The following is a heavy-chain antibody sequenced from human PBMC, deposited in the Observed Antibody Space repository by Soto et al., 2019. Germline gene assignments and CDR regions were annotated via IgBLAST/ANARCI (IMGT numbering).Heavy chain of an antibody. Sequence: QVQLVESGGGVVQPGRSLRLSCAASGFTFSPYTMHWVRQAPGKGLEWVAVISSDGSNKHYGDSVKGRFTISRDNSKNTLYLQMHSLRPEDTAVYSCAREPLSSGWERFDYWGQGTLVTVST. CDR3: AREPLSSGWERFDY. J-gene: IGHJ4*02. D-gene: IGHD6-19*01. CDR1: GFTFSPYT. V-gene: IGHV3-30-3*01. CDR2: ISSDGSNK.